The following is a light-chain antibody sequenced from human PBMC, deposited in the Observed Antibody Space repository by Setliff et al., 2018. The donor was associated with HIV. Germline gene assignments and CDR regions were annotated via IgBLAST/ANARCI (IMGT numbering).Light chain of an antibody. CDR3: QSFDSSLNGYV. Sequence: VLTQPPSVSGAPGQRVTISCTGSSSTIGAVYDVHWYQQFPGTAPKVLIYANSNRPSGVPDRFSGSKSGTSASLAITGLQAEDEADYFCQSFDSSLNGYVFGTGTKVTV. CDR1: SSTIGAVYD. CDR2: ANS. J-gene: IGLJ1*01. V-gene: IGLV1-40*01.